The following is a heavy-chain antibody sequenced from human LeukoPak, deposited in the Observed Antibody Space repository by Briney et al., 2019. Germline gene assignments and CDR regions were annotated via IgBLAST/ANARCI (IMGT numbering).Heavy chain of an antibody. J-gene: IGHJ4*02. CDR1: GFTVRGSY. CDR3: ASDDIAVAGIYDY. CDR2: IYGGGDT. Sequence: PGGSLRLSCAASGFTVRGSYMSWVRQAPGKGLECVAFIYGGGDTYYADSVKGRFTISRDNSKNTLYLQMNSLRAEDTAVYYCASDDIAVAGIYDYWGQGTLVTVSS. V-gene: IGHV3-53*01. D-gene: IGHD6-19*01.